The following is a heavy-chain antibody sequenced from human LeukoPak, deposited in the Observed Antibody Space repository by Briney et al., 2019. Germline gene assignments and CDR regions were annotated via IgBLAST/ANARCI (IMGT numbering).Heavy chain of an antibody. V-gene: IGHV3-7*01. CDR2: VKQDGSEK. Sequence: GGPLRLSCAASGFTLSSYWMSWVRQAPGKGLEWVANVKQDGSEKYYVDSVKGRFTISRDNAKNSLYLQMNSLRAEDTAVYYCARDLVVTAIQDYWGQGTLVTVSS. CDR1: GFTLSSYW. D-gene: IGHD2-21*02. J-gene: IGHJ4*02. CDR3: ARDLVVTAIQDY.